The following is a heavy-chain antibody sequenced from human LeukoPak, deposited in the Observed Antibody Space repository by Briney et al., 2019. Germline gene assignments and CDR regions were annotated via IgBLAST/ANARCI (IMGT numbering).Heavy chain of an antibody. D-gene: IGHD2-15*01. CDR1: GYTFTSYG. CDR2: ISAYNGNT. V-gene: IGHV1-18*01. CDR3: AREGECSGGSCYFYYYYGMDV. Sequence: ASVKVSCKASGYTFTSYGISWVRQAPGQGLEWMGWISAYNGNTNYAQKLQGRVTMTTDTSTSTAYMELRSLRSDDTAVYYCAREGECSGGSCYFYYYYGMDVWGQGTTVTVSS. J-gene: IGHJ6*02.